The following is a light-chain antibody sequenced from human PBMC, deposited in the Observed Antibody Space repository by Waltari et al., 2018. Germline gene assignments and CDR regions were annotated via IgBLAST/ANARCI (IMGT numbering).Light chain of an antibody. Sequence: DIVMTQPPDSLAVSLGERATINCKSSQSVLYSPNNVNYSAWYQQKPGQPPKLPIYRADIRESGVPDRFSGSGSGTDFTLTISSLQAEDVAVYYCQQHYTTPRTFGGGTKVEIK. CDR3: QQHYTTPRT. CDR2: RAD. CDR1: QSVLYSPNNVNY. J-gene: IGKJ4*01. V-gene: IGKV4-1*01.